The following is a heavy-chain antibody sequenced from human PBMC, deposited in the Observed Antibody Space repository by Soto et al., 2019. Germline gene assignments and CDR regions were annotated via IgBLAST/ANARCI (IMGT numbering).Heavy chain of an antibody. V-gene: IGHV4-31*03. Sequence: QVQLEASGPGLVKPSQTLSLTCSVSGGSIRSGGYFWTWIRQHPGKGLEYIGHIYSSGSTYYIPSLRRRITMSLDTSKNQSSLTLTSVTAADTALYFCARLNSGLYQSFDSWGQGALVTVSS. CDR2: IYSSGST. CDR1: GGSIRSGGYF. CDR3: ARLNSGLYQSFDS. J-gene: IGHJ4*02. D-gene: IGHD2-8*01.